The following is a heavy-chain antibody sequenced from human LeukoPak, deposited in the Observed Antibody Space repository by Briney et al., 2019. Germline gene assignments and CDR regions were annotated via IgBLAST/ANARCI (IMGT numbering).Heavy chain of an antibody. Sequence: GGSLRLSCAASGFTFSSYWMSWVRQAPGKGLEWVANIKQDGSEKYYVDSVKGRFTISRDNAKNSLYLQMNSLRAEDTAVYYCARELNSGYDFNYFDYWGQGTLVTVSS. CDR3: ARELNSGYDFNYFDY. V-gene: IGHV3-7*01. J-gene: IGHJ4*02. D-gene: IGHD5-12*01. CDR2: IKQDGSEK. CDR1: GFTFSSYW.